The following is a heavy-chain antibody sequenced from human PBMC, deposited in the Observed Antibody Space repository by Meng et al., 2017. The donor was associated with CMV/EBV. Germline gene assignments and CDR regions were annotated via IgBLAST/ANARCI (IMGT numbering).Heavy chain of an antibody. V-gene: IGHV3-7*01. CDR3: AARITGTRDVDY. CDR2: IKQDGSEK. CDR1: GFTLSSYW. Sequence: GSLKISCAASGFTLSSYWMSWVRQAPGKGLEWVANIKQDGSEKYYVDSVKGRFTISRDNAKNSLYLQMNSLRAEDTAVYYCAARITGTRDVDYWGQGTLVTVSS. D-gene: IGHD1-7*01. J-gene: IGHJ4*02.